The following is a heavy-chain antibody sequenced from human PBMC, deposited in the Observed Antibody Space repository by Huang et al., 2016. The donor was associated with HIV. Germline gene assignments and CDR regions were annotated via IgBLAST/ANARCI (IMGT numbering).Heavy chain of an antibody. D-gene: IGHD1-7*01. Sequence: VESGGRSVQPGGSRKLSCVGSTFTFGAYWMSWVRQPPGEGLEWVANIKQDESEKYYVDSVKGRFNISRDNARKVLLLEMDDLRVEDTAIYFCATKTAGMDIWGQGTTVTVSS. J-gene: IGHJ6*02. CDR2: IKQDESEK. V-gene: IGHV3-7*01. CDR3: ATKTAGMDI. CDR1: TFTFGAYW.